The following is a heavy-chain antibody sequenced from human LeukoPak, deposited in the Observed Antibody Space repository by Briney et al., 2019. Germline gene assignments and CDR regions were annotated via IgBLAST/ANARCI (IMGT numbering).Heavy chain of an antibody. CDR2: IYTGGGT. V-gene: IGHV3-53*01. D-gene: IGHD5-12*01. CDR1: GFTVSNNY. J-gene: IGHJ4*02. Sequence: PGGSLRLSCAASGFTVSNNYMYWVRQAPGKGLEWVSVIYTGGGTYYADSVKGRFTISRDNSKNTLFLQMNSLRAEDTAVYYCAKARTSAYDFSLDYWGQGTLVTVSS. CDR3: AKARTSAYDFSLDY.